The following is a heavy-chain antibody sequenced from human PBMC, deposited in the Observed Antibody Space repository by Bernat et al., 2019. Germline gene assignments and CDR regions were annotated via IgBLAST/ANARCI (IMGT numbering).Heavy chain of an antibody. Sequence: QVQLVQSGAEVKKPGASVKVSCKASGYTFTSYAMHWVRQAPGQRLEWMGWINAGNGNTKYSQKFQGRVTITRDTSASTAYMVLSSLRSEDTAVYYCARGSVTSWLSWFDPWGQGTLVTVSS. V-gene: IGHV1-3*01. D-gene: IGHD2-2*01. J-gene: IGHJ5*02. CDR2: INAGNGNT. CDR3: ARGSVTSWLSWFDP. CDR1: GYTFTSYA.